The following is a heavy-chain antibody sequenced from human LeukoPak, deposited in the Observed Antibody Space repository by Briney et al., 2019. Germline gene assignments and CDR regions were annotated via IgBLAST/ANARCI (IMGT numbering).Heavy chain of an antibody. J-gene: IGHJ5*02. CDR2: ISYDGSNK. Sequence: GGSLRLSCAASGFTFSSYAMHWVRQAPGKGLEWVAVISYDGSNKYYADSVKGRFTISRDNSKNTLYLQMNSLRAEDTAVYYCARETYTSGWHLWGQGTLVTVSS. V-gene: IGHV3-30-3*01. CDR1: GFTFSSYA. D-gene: IGHD6-19*01. CDR3: ARETYTSGWHL.